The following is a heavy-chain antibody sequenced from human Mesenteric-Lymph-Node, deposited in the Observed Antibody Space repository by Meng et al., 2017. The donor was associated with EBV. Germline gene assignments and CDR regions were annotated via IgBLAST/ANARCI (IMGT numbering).Heavy chain of an antibody. V-gene: IGHV4-4*02. J-gene: IGHJ4*02. D-gene: IGHD3-22*01. Sequence: QGQLQEAGPGLVKPSGTLALTCTVSGGSITRTTWWNWVRQPPGKGLEWIGEIYHSGRTNCKPSLQSRVTMSVDKSQNHFSLKLTSVTAADTAVYYCAGASDISGYYGGLDYWGQGILVTVFS. CDR1: GGSITRTTW. CDR2: IYHSGRT. CDR3: AGASDISGYYGGLDY.